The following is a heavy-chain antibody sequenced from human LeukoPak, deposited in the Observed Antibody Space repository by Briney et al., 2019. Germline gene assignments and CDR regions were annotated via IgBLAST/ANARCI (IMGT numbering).Heavy chain of an antibody. CDR1: GFTFSSYG. V-gene: IGHV3-30*02. D-gene: IGHD5-18*01. CDR2: IRYDGSNK. J-gene: IGHJ5*02. CDR3: AKVYTDTAMANNWFDP. Sequence: GGSLRLSCAASGFTFSSYGMHWVRQAPGKGLEWVAFIRYDGSNKYYADSVKGRFTISRDNSKNTLYLQMNSLRAEDTAVYYCAKVYTDTAMANNWFDPWGQGTLVTVSS.